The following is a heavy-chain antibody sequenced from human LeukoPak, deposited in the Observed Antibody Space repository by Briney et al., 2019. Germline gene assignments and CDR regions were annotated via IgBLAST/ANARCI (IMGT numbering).Heavy chain of an antibody. CDR3: ARGLYDSGDYYYGIRAYYFDQ. CDR2: INHSGRS. Sequence: SQTLSLTCAVSGASFSGDYCGWLRQPPGKGLEWIAEINHSGRSNFNPSLQGRVTISVDTSKNQFSLNLSSVTAADTARYYCARGLYDSGDYYYGIRAYYFDQWGQGTLVTVSS. D-gene: IGHD3-22*01. J-gene: IGHJ4*02. V-gene: IGHV4-34*01. CDR1: GASFSGDY.